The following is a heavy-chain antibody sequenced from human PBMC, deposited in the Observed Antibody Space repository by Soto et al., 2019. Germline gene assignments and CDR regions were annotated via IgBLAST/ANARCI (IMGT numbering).Heavy chain of an antibody. CDR1: GFTFSSYW. CDR3: ARGYEYSSGWYYFDY. D-gene: IGHD6-19*01. J-gene: IGHJ4*02. CDR2: IKQDGSEK. Sequence: GGSLRLSCAASGFTFSSYWMSWVRQAPGKGLEWVANIKQDGSEKYYVDSVKGRFTISRDNAKNSLYLQMNSLRAEDTAVYYCARGYEYSSGWYYFDYWGQGTLVTVSS. V-gene: IGHV3-7*01.